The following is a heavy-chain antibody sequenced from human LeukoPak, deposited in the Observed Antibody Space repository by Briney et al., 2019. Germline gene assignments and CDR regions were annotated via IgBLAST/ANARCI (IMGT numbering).Heavy chain of an antibody. CDR1: AFTFGSYG. V-gene: IGHV3-30*03. Sequence: PGGSLRLSCAASAFTFGSYGMHWVRQAPGKGLEWVAVVSYDGSDKFYADSVKGRFTISRDNSRNTLYLHMNSLRAEDTAVYYCARPPSITNPYYGMDVWGQGTTVTVSS. J-gene: IGHJ6*02. CDR3: ARPPSITNPYYGMDV. D-gene: IGHD3-3*01. CDR2: VSYDGSDK.